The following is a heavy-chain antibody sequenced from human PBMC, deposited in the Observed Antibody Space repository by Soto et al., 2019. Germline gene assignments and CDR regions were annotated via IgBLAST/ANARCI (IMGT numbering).Heavy chain of an antibody. J-gene: IGHJ3*02. V-gene: IGHV4-31*03. D-gene: IGHD2-21*02. Sequence: PSETLSLTCTVSGGSISSGGYYWSWIRQHPGKGLEWIGYIYYSGSTYYNPSLKSRVTISVDTSKNQFSLKLSSVTAADTAVYYCARAKKGWAQHIVVVTATPPGAFDIWGQGTMVTVSS. CDR3: ARAKKGWAQHIVVVTATPPGAFDI. CDR2: IYYSGST. CDR1: GGSISSGGYY.